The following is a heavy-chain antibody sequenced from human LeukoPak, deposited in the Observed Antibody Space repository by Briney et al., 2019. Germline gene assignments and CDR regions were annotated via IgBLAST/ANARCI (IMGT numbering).Heavy chain of an antibody. V-gene: IGHV1-8*01. CDR2: MKPNSGNT. D-gene: IGHD5-12*01. J-gene: IGHJ4*02. CDR1: GYTFTLYD. Sequence: ASVKVSCKASGYTFTLYDVIWVRQATGQGLEWMGWMKPNSGNTGYAQNFQGRVTISGDTSTTTAYMELSSLTSEDTAVYYCARSKDYDYHFNYWGQGTLVTVSS. CDR3: ARSKDYDYHFNY.